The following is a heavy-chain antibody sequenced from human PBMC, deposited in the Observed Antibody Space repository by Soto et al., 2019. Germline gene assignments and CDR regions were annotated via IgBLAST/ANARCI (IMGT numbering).Heavy chain of an antibody. CDR3: ASSATLRFLEWLRAAFDI. Sequence: ASVKVSCKASGYTFTSYAMHCVRQAPGQMLEWMGWINAGNGNTKYSQKFQGRVTITRDTSASTAYMELSSLRSEDTAVYYCASSATLRFLEWLRAAFDIWGQGTMVTVSS. V-gene: IGHV1-3*01. CDR1: GYTFTSYA. CDR2: INAGNGNT. D-gene: IGHD3-3*01. J-gene: IGHJ3*02.